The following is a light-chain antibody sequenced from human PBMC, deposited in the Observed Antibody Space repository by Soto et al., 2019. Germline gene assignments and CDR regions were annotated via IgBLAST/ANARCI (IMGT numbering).Light chain of an antibody. CDR3: SSYTSSSTLV. Sequence: QSALTQPASVSGSPGQSITISCTGTNSDVGGYNYVSWYQQHPGKAPKLMIYEVSNRPSGVSNRFSGSKSGNTASLTISGLQAEDEADYYFSSYTSSSTLVFGGGTKLTVL. V-gene: IGLV2-14*01. CDR2: EVS. J-gene: IGLJ2*01. CDR1: NSDVGGYNY.